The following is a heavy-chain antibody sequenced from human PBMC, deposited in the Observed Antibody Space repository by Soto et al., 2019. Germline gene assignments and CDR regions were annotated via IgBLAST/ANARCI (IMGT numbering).Heavy chain of an antibody. D-gene: IGHD3-22*01. CDR1: GGSVSSGNYY. V-gene: IGHV4-61*01. J-gene: IGHJ4*02. CDR2: FYYTGST. Sequence: SETLSLTCTVSGGSVSSGNYYWSWIRQPPGKGLEWIGYFYYTGSTNYNPSLKSRVTISVDASKDQFSLRLSSLTAADTAVYYCARSMHYSDGSNYSPFDYWGQGTLVTVS. CDR3: ARSMHYSDGSNYSPFDY.